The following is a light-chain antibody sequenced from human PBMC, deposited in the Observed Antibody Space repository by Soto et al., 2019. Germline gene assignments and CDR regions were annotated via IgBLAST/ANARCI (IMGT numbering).Light chain of an antibody. CDR2: DNN. V-gene: IGLV1-51*01. CDR3: GTWDSSLRYV. CDR1: SSNIGNNY. Sequence: QSVLTQPPSVSAAPGQKVTISCSGSSSNIGNNYVSWYQQLPGTAPKLRIYDNNKRPSGIPDRFSGSKSGTSATLGITGLQTGDEADYYCGTWDSSLRYVFGIGTKVTVL. J-gene: IGLJ1*01.